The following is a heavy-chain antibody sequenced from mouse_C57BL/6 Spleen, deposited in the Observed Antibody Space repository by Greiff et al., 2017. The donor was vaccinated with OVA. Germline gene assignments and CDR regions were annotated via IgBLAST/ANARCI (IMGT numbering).Heavy chain of an antibody. Sequence: VQLQQSGAELAKPGASVKLSCKASGYTFTSYWMHWVKQRPGQGLEWIGYINPSSGYTKYNQKFKDKATLTAGKSSSTAYMQLSSLTYEDSAVYYCARDDAMDYWGQGTSVTVSS. J-gene: IGHJ4*01. V-gene: IGHV1-7*01. CDR1: GYTFTSYW. CDR3: ARDDAMDY. CDR2: INPSSGYT.